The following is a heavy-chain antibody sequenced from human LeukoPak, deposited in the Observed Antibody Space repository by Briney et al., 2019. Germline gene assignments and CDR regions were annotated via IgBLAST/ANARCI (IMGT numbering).Heavy chain of an antibody. D-gene: IGHD3-10*01. CDR2: ISSSGSTI. CDR3: ARRITMVRGVRPIYWYFDL. V-gene: IGHV3-11*01. CDR1: GFTFSDYY. J-gene: IGHJ2*01. Sequence: GSLRLSCAASGFTFSDYYMSGIRQAPGKGLEWVSYISSSGSTIYYADSVKGRFTISRDNAKNSLYLQMNSLRAEDTAVYYCARRITMVRGVRPIYWYFDLWGRGTLVTVSS.